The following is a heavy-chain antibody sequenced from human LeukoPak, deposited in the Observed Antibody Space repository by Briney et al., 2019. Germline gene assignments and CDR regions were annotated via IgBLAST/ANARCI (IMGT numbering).Heavy chain of an antibody. Sequence: VASVKVSCKASGYTFTGYYMHWVRQAPGQGLEWMGWINPNSGGTNYAQKFQGWVTMTRDTSISTAYMELSRLRSDDTAVYYCARVKGGSSGWYDFDYWGQGTLVTVSS. J-gene: IGHJ4*02. V-gene: IGHV1-2*04. CDR3: ARVKGGSSGWYDFDY. CDR1: GYTFTGYY. D-gene: IGHD6-19*01. CDR2: INPNSGGT.